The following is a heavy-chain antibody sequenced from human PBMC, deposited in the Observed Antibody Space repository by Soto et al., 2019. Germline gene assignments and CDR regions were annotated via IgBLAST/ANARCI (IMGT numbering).Heavy chain of an antibody. CDR2: IYWDDDE. Sequence: QITLKESGPPLVKPTQTLTLTCTFSGFSLSTRGVGVGWIRQPPGKALEWLALIYWDDDEGYSPSLKSRLTITKATSKNQVVLTMTHMDPVDTATYYCAHRPRGYSYHFDYWGQGTLVTVSS. J-gene: IGHJ4*02. V-gene: IGHV2-5*02. D-gene: IGHD5-18*01. CDR3: AHRPRGYSYHFDY. CDR1: GFSLSTRGVG.